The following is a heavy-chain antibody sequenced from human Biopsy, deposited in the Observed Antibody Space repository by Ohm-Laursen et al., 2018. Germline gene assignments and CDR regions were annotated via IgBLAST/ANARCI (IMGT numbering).Heavy chain of an antibody. CDR3: VKATASYDSRGYYYDY. D-gene: IGHD3-22*01. CDR1: GFTSSSYA. CDR2: INWSSAHK. J-gene: IGHJ4*02. Sequence: SLRLSCTATGFTSSSYAMNWVRQAPGKGLEWVSGINWSSAHKDYADSVKGRFTISRDNAKKSLFLQMNSLRAEDTALYYCVKATASYDSRGYYYDYWGQGTLVTVSS. V-gene: IGHV3-9*02.